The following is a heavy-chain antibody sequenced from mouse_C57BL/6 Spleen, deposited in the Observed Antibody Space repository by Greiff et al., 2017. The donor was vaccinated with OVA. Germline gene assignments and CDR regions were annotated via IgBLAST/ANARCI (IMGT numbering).Heavy chain of an antibody. CDR3: ARKDYDYDGGGYYAMDY. CDR1: GFTFSDYG. D-gene: IGHD2-4*01. V-gene: IGHV5-17*01. CDR2: ISSGSSTI. J-gene: IGHJ4*01. Sequence: EVQLVESGGGLVKPGGSLKLSCAASGFTFSDYGMHWVRQAPEKGLEWVAYISSGSSTIYYADTVKGRFTISRENAKNTLFLQMTSLRSEDTAMYYCARKDYDYDGGGYYAMDYWGQGTSVTVSS.